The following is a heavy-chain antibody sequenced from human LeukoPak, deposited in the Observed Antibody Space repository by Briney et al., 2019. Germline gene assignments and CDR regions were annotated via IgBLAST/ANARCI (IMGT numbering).Heavy chain of an antibody. CDR1: GFSFSSYE. CDR3: ATVGQSARPGY. CDR2: ISSGGSSI. V-gene: IGHV3-48*03. J-gene: IGHJ4*02. D-gene: IGHD6-6*01. Sequence: GGPLRLSCAASGFSFSSYEMNWVRQAPGKGLEWVAYISSGGSSIYYAGSVKGRFTISRDNAKNSLYLQMNSLRAEDTAIYYCATVGQSARPGYWGQGTLVTVSS.